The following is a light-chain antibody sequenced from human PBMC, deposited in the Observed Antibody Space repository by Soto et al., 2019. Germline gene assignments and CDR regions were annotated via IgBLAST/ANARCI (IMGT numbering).Light chain of an antibody. CDR3: QQYGGSPRT. CDR1: QSINNNY. J-gene: IGKJ1*01. Sequence: EILLTQSPGTLSLSPGERATLSCRASQSINNNYLAWYQQKRGQATRLLIYGASSRATGIPDRFSGSGAGTDFTLTISRLEPEDVAVYYCQQYGGSPRTFGQGTKVEIK. V-gene: IGKV3-20*01. CDR2: GAS.